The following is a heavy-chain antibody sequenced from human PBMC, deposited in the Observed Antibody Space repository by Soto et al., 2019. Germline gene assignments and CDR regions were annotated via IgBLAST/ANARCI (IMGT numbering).Heavy chain of an antibody. CDR1: GDTFSRYT. D-gene: IGHD3-10*01. Sequence: QVHLVQSEAEVKKTGSSVKVSCTASGDTFSRYTISWVRQAPGQRPEWMGRVSPILGMADYAQKFQGRVAVGADKATGTAYMRLSSLRSDDKGVYYCATSYGSGSAHFDYWGQGTLVSVSS. J-gene: IGHJ4*02. CDR2: VSPILGMA. V-gene: IGHV1-69*02. CDR3: ATSYGSGSAHFDY.